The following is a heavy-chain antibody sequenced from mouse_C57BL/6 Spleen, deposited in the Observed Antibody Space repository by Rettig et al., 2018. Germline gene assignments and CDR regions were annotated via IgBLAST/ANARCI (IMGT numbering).Heavy chain of an antibody. J-gene: IGHJ4*01. CDR2: INPNNGGT. CDR1: GYTFTDYY. CDR3: ARSNYVGYAMDY. V-gene: IGHV1-26*01. Sequence: CKASGYTFTDYYMNWVKQSHGKSLEWIGDINPNNGGTSYNQKFKGKATLTVDKSSSTAYMELRSLTSEDSAVYYCARSNYVGYAMDYWGQGTSVTVSS. D-gene: IGHD2-5*01.